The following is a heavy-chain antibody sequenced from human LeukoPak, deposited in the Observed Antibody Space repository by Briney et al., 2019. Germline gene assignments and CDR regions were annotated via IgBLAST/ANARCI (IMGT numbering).Heavy chain of an antibody. Sequence: ASVKVSCKASGYTFTGYYMHWVRQAPGQGREWMGWINPNSGGTNYTQKFQGRVTMTRDTSISTAYMELSRLRSDDTAVYYRARDSFPGRYYEGAFDIWGQGTMVTVSS. CDR1: GYTFTGYY. J-gene: IGHJ3*02. D-gene: IGHD3-22*01. CDR2: INPNSGGT. CDR3: ARDSFPGRYYEGAFDI. V-gene: IGHV1-2*02.